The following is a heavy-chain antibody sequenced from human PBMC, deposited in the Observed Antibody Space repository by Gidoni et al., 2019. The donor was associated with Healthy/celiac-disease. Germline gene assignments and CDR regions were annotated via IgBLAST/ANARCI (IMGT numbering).Heavy chain of an antibody. J-gene: IGHJ4*02. CDR1: GFTFSSYG. CDR3: AKARIAARRTFYFDY. D-gene: IGHD6-6*01. CDR2: ISYDGSNK. Sequence: QVQLVESGGGVVQPGRYLRLSCAASGFTFSSYGMHWVRQAPGKGLEWVAVISYDGSNKYYADSVKGRFTISRDNSKNTLYLQMNSLRAEDTAVYYCAKARIAARRTFYFDYWGQGTLVTVSS. V-gene: IGHV3-30*18.